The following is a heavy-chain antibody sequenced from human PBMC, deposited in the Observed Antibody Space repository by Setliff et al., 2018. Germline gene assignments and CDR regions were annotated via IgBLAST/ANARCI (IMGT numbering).Heavy chain of an antibody. V-gene: IGHV4-34*01. Sequence: SETLSLTCAAYGGTFSDYHWTWIRQSPKKWLEWIGEINHRGSTNYNPSLKSRVTISIDTSRDQFSLKLISMIAADTAVYYCAIVRNIAARLLDSWGQGILFTVS. CDR2: INHRGST. CDR3: AIVRNIAARLLDS. J-gene: IGHJ4*02. CDR1: GGTFSDYH. D-gene: IGHD6-6*01.